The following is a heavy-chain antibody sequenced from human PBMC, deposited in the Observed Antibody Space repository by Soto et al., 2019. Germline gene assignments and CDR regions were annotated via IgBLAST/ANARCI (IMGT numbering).Heavy chain of an antibody. V-gene: IGHV3-33*01. CDR2: IWSDGNKR. CDR3: VRGDNGSDEAPDY. D-gene: IGHD1-1*01. CDR1: GFMFTNHG. Sequence: GGSLRLSCAASGFMFTNHGMHWVRQAPGKGLEWVAVIWSDGNKRYYADSVKGRFTVSRDTSKNTLYLQMNNLRADDTAVYYCVRGDNGSDEAPDYGGRGTLVTVSS. J-gene: IGHJ4*02.